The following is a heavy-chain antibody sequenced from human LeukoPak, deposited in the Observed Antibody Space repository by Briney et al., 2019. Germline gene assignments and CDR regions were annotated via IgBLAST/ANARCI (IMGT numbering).Heavy chain of an antibody. D-gene: IGHD6-13*01. Sequence: PGGSLRLSCAASGFTFSSYSMNWVRQAPGKGLEWVSSISSSSSYIYYADSVKGRFTISRDNAKNSLYLQMNSLRAEDTAVYYCARALPAAGREAYYYYGMDVWGQGTTVTVSS. CDR1: GFTFSSYS. CDR3: ARALPAAGREAYYYYGMDV. CDR2: ISSSSSYI. V-gene: IGHV3-21*01. J-gene: IGHJ6*02.